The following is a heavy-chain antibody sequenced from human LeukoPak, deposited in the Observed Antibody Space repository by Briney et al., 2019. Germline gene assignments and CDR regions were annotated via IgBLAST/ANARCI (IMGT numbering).Heavy chain of an antibody. CDR1: GFTFSSYG. V-gene: IGHV3-30*02. D-gene: IGHD5-12*01. CDR3: AKGGIYSGYDFTA. J-gene: IGHJ5*02. Sequence: PGGSLRLSCAASGFTFSSYGMHSVRQAPGKGLEWVAFIRYYGSNKYYADSVKGRFTISRGNSKNTLYLQMNSLRAEDTAVYYCAKGGIYSGYDFTAWGQGTLVTVSS. CDR2: IRYYGSNK.